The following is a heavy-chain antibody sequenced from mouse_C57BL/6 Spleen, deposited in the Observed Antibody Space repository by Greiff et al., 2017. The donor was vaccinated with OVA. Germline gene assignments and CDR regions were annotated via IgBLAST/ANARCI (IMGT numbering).Heavy chain of an antibody. D-gene: IGHD2-5*01. Sequence: QVQLQQPGAELVKPGASVKLSCKASGYTFTSYWMQWVKQRPGQGLEWIGEIDPSDSYTNYNQKFKGKATLTVDTSSSTAYIQLSSLTSEDSAVYYCARGGGDYSNYFAWFAYWGQGTLVTVSA. V-gene: IGHV1-50*01. CDR3: ARGGGDYSNYFAWFAY. CDR1: GYTFTSYW. CDR2: IDPSDSYT. J-gene: IGHJ3*01.